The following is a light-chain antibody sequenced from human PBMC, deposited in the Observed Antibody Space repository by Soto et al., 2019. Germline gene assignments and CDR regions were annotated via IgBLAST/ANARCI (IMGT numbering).Light chain of an antibody. CDR1: SSDVGGYNF. Sequence: QPVLTQPASVSGSPGQSITISCTGTSSDVGGYNFVSWYQQHPDKAPRLMIYEVSNRPSGVSNRFSGSKSGNTASLTISGLQAEDEADYYCTSFTSSHTYVFGTGTKVTVL. CDR3: TSFTSSHTYV. J-gene: IGLJ1*01. CDR2: EVS. V-gene: IGLV2-14*01.